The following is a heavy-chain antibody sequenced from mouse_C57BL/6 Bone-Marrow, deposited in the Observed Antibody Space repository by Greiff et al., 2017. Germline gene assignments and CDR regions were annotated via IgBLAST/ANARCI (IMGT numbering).Heavy chain of an antibody. J-gene: IGHJ4*01. CDR3: ARSYDYDDYTMDY. Sequence: VQLQQSGAELVKPGASVKLSCKASGYTFTNYWMHWVKQRPGQGLEWIGMMHPNGGSPDYNEKFKSEATLSVDKSSRTADMEHSSLTSEDSAVFYCARSYDYDDYTMDYWGQGTSVTVSS. D-gene: IGHD2-4*01. CDR2: MHPNGGSP. V-gene: IGHV1-64*01. CDR1: GYTFTNYW.